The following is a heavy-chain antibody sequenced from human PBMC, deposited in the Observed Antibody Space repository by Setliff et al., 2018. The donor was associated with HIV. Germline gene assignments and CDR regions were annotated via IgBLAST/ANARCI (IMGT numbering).Heavy chain of an antibody. CDR1: GGSFSGYY. CDR3: ARGWELPFYYYYYYMDV. CDR2: INHSGST. Sequence: SETLSLTCAVYGGSFSGYYWSWIRQPPGKGLEWIGEINHSGSTNCNPSLKGRVTISVDTSKNQFSLNLSSVTAADTAVYFCARGWELPFYYYYYYMDVWGKGTTVTVSS. J-gene: IGHJ6*03. D-gene: IGHD1-26*01. V-gene: IGHV4-34*01.